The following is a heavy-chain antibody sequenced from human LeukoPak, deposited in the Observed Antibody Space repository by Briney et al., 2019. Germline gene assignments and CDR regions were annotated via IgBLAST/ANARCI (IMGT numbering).Heavy chain of an antibody. CDR3: ATDSVVVRNSMNAFDI. CDR2: INPDGGGT. D-gene: IGHD2-2*01. V-gene: IGHV1-2*02. CDR1: GYTFTHNY. Sequence: ASVKVSFTSSGYTFTHNYIHWVRQAPGQGLEWMGWINPDGGGTRYPQKFQGRVTMTRDTSITTAYMELYSLRSDDTAVYFCATDSVVVRNSMNAFDIWGQGTMVTVSS. J-gene: IGHJ3*02.